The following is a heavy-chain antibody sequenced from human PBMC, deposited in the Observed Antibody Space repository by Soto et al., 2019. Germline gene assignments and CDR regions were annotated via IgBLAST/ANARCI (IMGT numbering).Heavy chain of an antibody. CDR1: GFSLSTSGVG. CDR2: IYWDDDK. J-gene: IGHJ4*02. V-gene: IGHV2-5*02. Sequence: QITLKESGPTLVKPTQTLTLTCTFSGFSLSTSGVGVGWIRQPPGKALEWLALIYWDDDKRYSPSLKSRLTITKDTSKNQGVLTMTNMDPVDTATYYCARSTYYYGSGSYYRNFDYWGQGTLVTVSS. CDR3: ARSTYYYGSGSYYRNFDY. D-gene: IGHD3-10*01.